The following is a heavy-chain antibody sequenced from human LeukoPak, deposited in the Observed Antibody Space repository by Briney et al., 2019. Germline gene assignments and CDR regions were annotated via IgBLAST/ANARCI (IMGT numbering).Heavy chain of an antibody. CDR2: INYSGST. J-gene: IGHJ5*02. D-gene: IGHD3-22*01. V-gene: IGHV4-39*07. Sequence: SETLSLTCTVSGGSISSSSYYWAWIRQPPGKGLEWIGCINYSGSTYYNPSLKSRVTISVDTSKNQFSLKLSSVTAADTAVYYCARPYYYDSRIDPWGQGTLVTVSS. CDR3: ARPYYYDSRIDP. CDR1: GGSISSSSYY.